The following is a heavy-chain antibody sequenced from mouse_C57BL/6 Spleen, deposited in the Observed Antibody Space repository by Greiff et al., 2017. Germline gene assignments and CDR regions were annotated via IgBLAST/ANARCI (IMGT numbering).Heavy chain of an antibody. J-gene: IGHJ2*01. Sequence: VQLQQSGPELVKPGASVKLSCKASGYTFTSYDIHWVKQRPGQGLEWIGWIHPRDGSTKYNEKFKGKATLTVDTSSSTAYIALSSLTSEDSAVYFCARWCYAQGSNYFDYWGQGTTLTVSS. D-gene: IGHD6-5*01. CDR2: IHPRDGST. CDR3: ARWCYAQGSNYFDY. CDR1: GYTFTSYD. V-gene: IGHV1-85*01.